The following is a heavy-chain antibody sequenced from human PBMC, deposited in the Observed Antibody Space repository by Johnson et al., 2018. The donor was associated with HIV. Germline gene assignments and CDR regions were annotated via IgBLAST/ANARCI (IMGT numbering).Heavy chain of an antibody. Sequence: QVQLVESGGGVVQPGTSLRLSCAASGFTFSSYAMHWVRQAPGKGLEWVAVISYDGSNKAYADSVKGRFTIARDNSKNTLYLQLNSLRAEDTALYYCARAGYSNYDRAFDIWGQGTMVTVSS. J-gene: IGHJ3*02. CDR2: ISYDGSNK. CDR3: ARAGYSNYDRAFDI. D-gene: IGHD4-11*01. CDR1: GFTFSSYA. V-gene: IGHV3-30*04.